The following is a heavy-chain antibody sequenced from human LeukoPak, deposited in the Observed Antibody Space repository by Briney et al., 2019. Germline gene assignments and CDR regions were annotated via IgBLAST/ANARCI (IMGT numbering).Heavy chain of an antibody. CDR2: ISGSGGST. J-gene: IGHJ6*02. Sequence: GGSLRLSCAASGFTFSSYAMSWVRQAPGKGLEWVSAISGSGGSTYYADSVKGRFTISRDNSKNTLYLQMNSLRAEDTAVYYCAKAELELRGYYYGMDVWGQGTTVTVSS. V-gene: IGHV3-23*01. D-gene: IGHD1-7*01. CDR1: GFTFSSYA. CDR3: AKAELELRGYYYGMDV.